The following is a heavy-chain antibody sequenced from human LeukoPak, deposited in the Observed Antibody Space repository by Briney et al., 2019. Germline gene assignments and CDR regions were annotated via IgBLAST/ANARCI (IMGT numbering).Heavy chain of an antibody. Sequence: GGSLRLSCAASGFTFSSYAMNWVRQTPGKGLEWVAAISGTGGTTYYADSVKGRSTISRDNSKSTVALQMYSLRAEDTAVYYCATPAQTDCGGDCFFDYWGQGTLVTVSS. V-gene: IGHV3-23*01. CDR3: ATPAQTDCGGDCFFDY. D-gene: IGHD2-21*02. CDR2: ISGTGGTT. CDR1: GFTFSSYA. J-gene: IGHJ4*02.